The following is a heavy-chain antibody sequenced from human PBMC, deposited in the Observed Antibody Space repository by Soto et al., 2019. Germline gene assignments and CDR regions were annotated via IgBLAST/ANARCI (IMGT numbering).Heavy chain of an antibody. CDR1: GFTFSSYS. V-gene: IGHV3-48*01. J-gene: IGHJ4*02. CDR2: ISSSSSTI. Sequence: GGSLRLSCAASGFTFSSYSMNWVRQAPGKGLEWVSYISSSSSTIYYADSVKGRFTISRDNAKNSLYLQMNSLRAEDAAVDYCARDYTNGVCYKNFDYWGQGTLVTVSS. D-gene: IGHD2-8*01. CDR3: ARDYTNGVCYKNFDY.